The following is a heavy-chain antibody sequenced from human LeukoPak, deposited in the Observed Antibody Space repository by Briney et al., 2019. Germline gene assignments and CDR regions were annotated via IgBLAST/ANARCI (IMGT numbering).Heavy chain of an antibody. CDR1: GGTFSSYA. V-gene: IGHV1-69*01. CDR2: IIPIFGTA. J-gene: IGHJ4*02. D-gene: IGHD2-15*01. CDR3: ARKYCSGGSCYSGFDY. Sequence: SVKVSCKASGGTFSSYAISWVRQAPGQGLEWMGGIIPIFGTANYAQKFQGRVTITADEPTSTAYMELSSLRSEDTAVYYCARKYCSGGSCYSGFDYWGQGTLVTVSS.